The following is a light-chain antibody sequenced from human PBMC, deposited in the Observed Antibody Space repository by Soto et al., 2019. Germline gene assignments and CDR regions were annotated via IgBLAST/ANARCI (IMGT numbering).Light chain of an antibody. CDR2: DAS. J-gene: IGKJ1*01. CDR3: QQYNSYSSWT. Sequence: DIQMTQSPSTLSASVGDRVTIPCRASQSISSWLAWYQQKPGTAPKLLIYDASSLESGVPSRFGGSGSGTEFTLAISSLQPDDFATYYCQQYNSYSSWTFGQGTKVDIK. V-gene: IGKV1-5*01. CDR1: QSISSW.